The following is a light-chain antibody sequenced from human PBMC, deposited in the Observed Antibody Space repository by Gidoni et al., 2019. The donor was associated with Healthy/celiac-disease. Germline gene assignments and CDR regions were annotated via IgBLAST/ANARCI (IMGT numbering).Light chain of an antibody. CDR3: SSYTSSSTRV. CDR1: SRDVGGYNY. CDR2: DVS. Sequence: QSPLTQPASVSASPGQSFTISCTRTSRDVGGYNYVYWYQQHPGKAPTLMIYDVSNRPSGVSKRFSGSKSGNTASLTICGLQAEDEADYYCSSYTSSSTRVFGGGTKLTVL. V-gene: IGLV2-14*01. J-gene: IGLJ2*01.